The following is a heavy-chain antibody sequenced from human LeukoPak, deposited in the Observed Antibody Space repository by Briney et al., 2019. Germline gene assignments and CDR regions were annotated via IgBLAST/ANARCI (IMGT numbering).Heavy chain of an antibody. CDR2: ISSGATTI. CDR3: ARDLPLAAAGIAY. CDR1: GFTFSTSE. V-gene: IGHV3-48*03. D-gene: IGHD6-13*01. J-gene: IGHJ4*02. Sequence: PGGSLRLSCAASGFTFSTSEMNWVRQAPGKGLEWVSYISSGATTIYYADSVKGRFTISRDNAKNSLYLQMNSLRAEDTAVYYCARDLPLAAAGIAYWGQGTLVTVSS.